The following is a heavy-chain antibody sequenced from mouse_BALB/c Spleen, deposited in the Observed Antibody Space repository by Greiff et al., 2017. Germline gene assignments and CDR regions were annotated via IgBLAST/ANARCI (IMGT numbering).Heavy chain of an antibody. CDR2: ISYSGST. CDR1: GYSITSDYA. Sequence: EVQGVESGPGLVKPSQSLSLTCTVTGYSITSDYAWNWIRQFPGNKLEWMGYISYSGSTSYNPSLKSRISITRDTSKNQFFLQLNSVTTEDTATYYCAREVRRLYAMDYWGQGTSVTVSS. D-gene: IGHD2-14*01. V-gene: IGHV3-2*02. J-gene: IGHJ4*01. CDR3: AREVRRLYAMDY.